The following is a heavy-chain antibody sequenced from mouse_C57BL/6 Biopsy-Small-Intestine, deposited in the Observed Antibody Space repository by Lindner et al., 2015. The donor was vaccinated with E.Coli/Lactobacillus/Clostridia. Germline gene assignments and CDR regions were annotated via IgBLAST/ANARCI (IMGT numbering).Heavy chain of an antibody. CDR2: ISAYNGNT. Sequence: SVKVSCKASGYTFTSYGISWVRQAPGQGLEWMGWISAYNGNTNYAQKLQGRVTMTTDTSTSTAYMELRSLRSDDTAVYYCAREETRNYGRIYYYYGMDVWGQGTTVTVSS. D-gene: IGHD1-1*01. J-gene: IGHJ1*01. CDR1: GYTFTSYG. V-gene: IGHV1-81*01. CDR3: AREETRNYGRIYYYYGMDV.